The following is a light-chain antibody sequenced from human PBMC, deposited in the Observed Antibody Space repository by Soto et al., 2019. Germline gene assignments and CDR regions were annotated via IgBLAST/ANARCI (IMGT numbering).Light chain of an antibody. V-gene: IGKV3-20*01. J-gene: IGKJ1*01. CDR3: QQYCSLSWT. CDR2: GAS. Sequence: DNVLTQYPGTLSLSPGERATLSCRASQSVDSNYLAWYQQKPAQAPRILICGASERATGIPDMFSGSGSGTDFTLTIRRLEPEDFAVYYCQQYCSLSWTFGQRTKVELK. CDR1: QSVDSNY.